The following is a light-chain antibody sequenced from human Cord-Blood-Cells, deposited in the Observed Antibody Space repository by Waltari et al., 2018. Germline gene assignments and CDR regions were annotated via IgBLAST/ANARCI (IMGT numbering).Light chain of an antibody. V-gene: IGLV5-45*02. CDR3: MIWHSSAWV. Sequence: QAVLTQPSSLSASPGASASLTCTLRSGINVGTYRIYWYQQKPGSPPPYPLRYKSDSYKKQGSGVPSRFSGSKDASANAGILLISGLQSEDEADYYCMIWHSSAWVFGGGTKLTVL. J-gene: IGLJ3*02. CDR2: YKSDSYK. CDR1: SGINVGTYR.